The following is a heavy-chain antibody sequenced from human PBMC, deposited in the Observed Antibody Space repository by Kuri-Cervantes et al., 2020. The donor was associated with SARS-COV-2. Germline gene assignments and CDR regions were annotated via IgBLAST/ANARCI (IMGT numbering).Heavy chain of an antibody. J-gene: IGHJ4*02. CDR2: INPNSGGT. D-gene: IGHD3-3*01. V-gene: IGHV1-2*02. CDR1: GYTFTGYY. Sequence: SMKGSCKASGYTFTGYYMHWVRQAPGQGLECMGLINPNSGGTNYAQKFQGRVTMTRDTSIRTAYMELSRLRSDDTAVYYCARADWVTIRFSRGPHFDYWGQGTLVTVSS. CDR3: ARADWVTIRFSRGPHFDY.